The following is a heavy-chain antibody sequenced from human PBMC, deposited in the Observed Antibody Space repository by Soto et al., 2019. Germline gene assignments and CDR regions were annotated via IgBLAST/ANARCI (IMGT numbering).Heavy chain of an antibody. CDR2: IWYDGGKK. CDR3: ARVPNIGATRGDVYYYCGRDV. J-gene: IGHJ6*02. CDR1: GFTFSNYG. Sequence: PGGSLRLSCEASGFTFSNYGMHWVRQPPGKGLEWVAIIWYDGGKKDYADSAKGRFTISRDNSKNTLYLQMNSLRGEDTAVYYGARVPNIGATRGDVYYYCGRDVWGQGPRV. D-gene: IGHD5-12*01. V-gene: IGHV3-33*01.